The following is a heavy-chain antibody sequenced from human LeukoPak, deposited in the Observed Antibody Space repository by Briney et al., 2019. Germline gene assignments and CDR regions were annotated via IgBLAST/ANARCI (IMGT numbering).Heavy chain of an antibody. CDR3: ARDTPARP. V-gene: IGHV4-4*07. CDR2: LYTSGNT. J-gene: IGHJ5*02. CDR1: YS. Sequence: YSWXWLRQXXAXGREGILRLYTSGNTNYNPSFERRVTISIDTSNKQFSLRLYSVTVADTAEYYCARDTPARPWGQGTLVTVSS.